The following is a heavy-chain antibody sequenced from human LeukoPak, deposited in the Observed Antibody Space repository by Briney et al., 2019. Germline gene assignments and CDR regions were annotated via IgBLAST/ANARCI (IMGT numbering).Heavy chain of an antibody. CDR3: ARLISAYYADY. J-gene: IGHJ4*02. D-gene: IGHD1-26*01. CDR2: IYDSGST. CDR1: GGSISSGDYL. Sequence: PSETLSLTCTVSGGSISSGDYLWSWIRQHPGKGLEWIGYIYDSGSTYYNPSLKSRVAISVDRSKNQFSLKLSSVTAADTAVYYCARLISAYYADYWGQGALVTVSS. V-gene: IGHV4-31*03.